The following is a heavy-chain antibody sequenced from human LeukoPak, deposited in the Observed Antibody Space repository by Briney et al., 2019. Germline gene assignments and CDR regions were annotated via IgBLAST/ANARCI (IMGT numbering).Heavy chain of an antibody. V-gene: IGHV4-59*08. Sequence: SVTVSLTCTVSGGSISGYYWSWIRQPPGKGLEWIGYIPNNGSTDFNDSLKSRVTISEDTSKNQFSLELSSVTAADTAVYYCARHLPYSSGWARYFDYWGQGTLVT. J-gene: IGHJ4*02. CDR1: GGSISGYY. CDR2: IPNNGST. D-gene: IGHD6-19*01. CDR3: ARHLPYSSGWARYFDY.